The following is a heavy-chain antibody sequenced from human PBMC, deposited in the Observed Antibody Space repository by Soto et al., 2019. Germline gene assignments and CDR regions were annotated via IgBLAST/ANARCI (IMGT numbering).Heavy chain of an antibody. Sequence: SETLSLTCTVSGGSISSYYWSWIRQPPGEGLEWIGYIYYSGSTNYNPSLKSRVTISVDTSKNQFSLKLSSVTAADTAVYYCVAAAEYFQHWGQGTLVTVSS. CDR3: VAAAEYFQH. CDR2: IYYSGST. D-gene: IGHD6-25*01. CDR1: GGSISSYY. J-gene: IGHJ1*01. V-gene: IGHV4-59*01.